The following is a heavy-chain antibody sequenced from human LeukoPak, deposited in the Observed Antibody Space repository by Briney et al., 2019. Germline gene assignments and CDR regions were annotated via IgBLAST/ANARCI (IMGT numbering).Heavy chain of an antibody. CDR2: LSASSINT. J-gene: IGHJ4*02. CDR3: ARVWELSFDY. D-gene: IGHD1-26*01. V-gene: IGHV3-23*01. CDR1: GFTFSDYA. Sequence: GGSLRLSCAASGFTFSDYAMDWVRQAPGKGLEWVSSLSASSINTYYSKSAEGRFTISRDNSKNTLYLQMHRLRAEDTAVYYCARVWELSFDYWGQGTLVTVSS.